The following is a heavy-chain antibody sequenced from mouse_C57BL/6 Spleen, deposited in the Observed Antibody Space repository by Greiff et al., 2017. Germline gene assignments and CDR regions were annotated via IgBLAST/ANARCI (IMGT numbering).Heavy chain of an antibody. CDR3: ARDYYGTYWYFDV. CDR2: IDPNSGGT. Sequence: QVQLKESGAELVKPGASVKLSCKASGYTFTSYWMHWVKQRPGRGLEWIGRIDPNSGGTKYKEKVKSKATLTVDKPSSTAYMQLSSLTSEDSAVYYCARDYYGTYWYFDVWGTGTTVTVSS. J-gene: IGHJ1*03. D-gene: IGHD1-1*01. CDR1: GYTFTSYW. V-gene: IGHV1-72*01.